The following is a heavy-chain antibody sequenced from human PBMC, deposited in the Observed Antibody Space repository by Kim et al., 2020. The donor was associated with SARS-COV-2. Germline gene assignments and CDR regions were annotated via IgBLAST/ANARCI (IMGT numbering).Heavy chain of an antibody. CDR2: IYPGDSDT. CDR1: GYSFTSYW. CDR3: ARPSIRYFDWLPPYYYGMDV. J-gene: IGHJ6*02. Sequence: GESLKISCKGSGYSFTSYWIGWVRQMPGKGLEWMGIIYPGDSDTRYSPSFQGQVTISADKSISTAYLQWSSLKASDTAMYYCARPSIRYFDWLPPYYYGMDVWGQGTTVTVSS. D-gene: IGHD3-9*01. V-gene: IGHV5-51*01.